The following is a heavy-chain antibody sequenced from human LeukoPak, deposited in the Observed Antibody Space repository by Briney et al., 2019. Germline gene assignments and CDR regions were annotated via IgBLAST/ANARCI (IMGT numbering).Heavy chain of an antibody. D-gene: IGHD3-9*01. J-gene: IGHJ4*02. CDR1: GYTFTSYG. CDR2: ISAHNGNT. CDR3: ARVVPYYDILTGPWGY. Sequence: ASVKVSCKASGYTFTSYGISWVRRAPGQGLEWMGWISAHNGNTNYAQKLQGRVTMTTDTSTSTAYMELRSLRSDDTAVYYCARVVPYYDILTGPWGYWGQGTLVTVSS. V-gene: IGHV1-18*01.